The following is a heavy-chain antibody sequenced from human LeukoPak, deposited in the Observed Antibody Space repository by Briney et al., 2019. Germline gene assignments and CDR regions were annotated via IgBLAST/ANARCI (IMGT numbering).Heavy chain of an antibody. Sequence: SVKVSCKASGGTFISYAISWVRQAPGQGLEWVGGIIPIFGTANYAQKFQGRVTITADESTSTAYMELSSLRSEDTAVYYCARGEEGYYFDYWGQGTLVTVSS. J-gene: IGHJ4*02. CDR3: ARGEEGYYFDY. V-gene: IGHV1-69*13. CDR2: IIPIFGTA. CDR1: GGTFISYA.